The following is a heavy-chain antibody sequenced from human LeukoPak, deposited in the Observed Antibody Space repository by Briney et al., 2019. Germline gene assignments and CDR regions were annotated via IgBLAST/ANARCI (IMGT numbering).Heavy chain of an antibody. CDR1: GFTFSSYT. CDR2: ISSSGGSI. J-gene: IGHJ4*02. D-gene: IGHD1-14*01. Sequence: GGSLRLSCAASGFTFSSYTMNWVRQAPGKGLEWVSSISSSGGSIYYADSVKGRFTISRDNAKNSMYMQMNSLRAEDTAVYYCAKEGYNMGFDYWGQGTLVPVSS. V-gene: IGHV3-21*01. CDR3: AKEGYNMGFDY.